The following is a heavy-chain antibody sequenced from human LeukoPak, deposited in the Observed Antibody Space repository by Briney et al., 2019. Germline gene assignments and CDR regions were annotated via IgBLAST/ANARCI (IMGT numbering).Heavy chain of an antibody. CDR2: IYYSGST. D-gene: IGHD6-13*01. CDR3: ARDRYSSSWMAGWNWFDP. V-gene: IGHV4-59*01. CDR1: GGSFSGYY. Sequence: PSETLSLTCAVYGGSFSGYYWSWIRQPPGKGLEWIGYIYYSGSTNYNPSLKSRVTISVDTSKNQFSLKLSSVTAADTAVYYCARDRYSSSWMAGWNWFDPWGQGTLVTVSS. J-gene: IGHJ5*02.